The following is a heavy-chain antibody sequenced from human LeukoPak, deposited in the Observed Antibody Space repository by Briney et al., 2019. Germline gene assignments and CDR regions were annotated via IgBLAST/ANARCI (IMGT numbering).Heavy chain of an antibody. D-gene: IGHD5-12*01. Sequence: PSETLSLTCTVSGGSISSYYWSWIRQPPGKGLEWIGYIYSGSTKYNPSLKSRVTISVDTSKNQFSLKLSSVTAADTAVYYCARAGGGYDRWGQGTLVTVSS. CDR1: GGSISSYY. CDR2: IYSGST. V-gene: IGHV4-59*01. J-gene: IGHJ4*02. CDR3: ARAGGGYDR.